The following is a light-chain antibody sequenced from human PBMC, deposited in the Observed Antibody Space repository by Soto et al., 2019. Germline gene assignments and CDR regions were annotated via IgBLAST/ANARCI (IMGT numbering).Light chain of an antibody. J-gene: IGKJ1*01. CDR1: QYVTNN. V-gene: IGKV3-15*01. CDR3: QQNYRATPWT. Sequence: IVMTQSPATLSVSPGETATLSCRASQYVTNNLAWYQQRPGQPPRLLIYAASTRAANIPTRFSGSRSGTELTLTISSLQSEDFAVYYCQQNYRATPWTFGQGTKVDNK. CDR2: AAS.